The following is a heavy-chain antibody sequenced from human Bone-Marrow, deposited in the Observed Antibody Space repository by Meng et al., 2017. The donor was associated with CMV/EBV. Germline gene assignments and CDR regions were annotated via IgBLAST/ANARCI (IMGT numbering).Heavy chain of an antibody. D-gene: IGHD3-10*01. CDR2: IIPIFGTA. Sequence: QVQLVQSGAEVKKPGSSVKVSCKASGGTFSSYAISWVRQAPGQGLEWMGGIIPIFGTANYAQKFQGRVTMTRNTSISTAYMELSSLRSEDTAVYYCASGVETYGSGSYGYWGQGTLVTVSS. V-gene: IGHV1-69*06. CDR3: ASGVETYGSGSYGY. J-gene: IGHJ4*02. CDR1: GGTFSSYA.